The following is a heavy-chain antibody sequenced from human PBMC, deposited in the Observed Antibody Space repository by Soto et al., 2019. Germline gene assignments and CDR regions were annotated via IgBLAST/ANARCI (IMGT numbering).Heavy chain of an antibody. CDR2: IYYSGST. Sequence: ASETLSLTCTVSGGSVSSGSYYWSWIRQPPGKGLEWIGYIYYSGSTNYNPSLKSRVTISVDTSKNQFSLKLSSVTAADTAVYYCARGRYYYDSSGYYPTFDYWGQGTLVTVSS. V-gene: IGHV4-61*01. J-gene: IGHJ4*02. CDR1: GGSVSSGSYY. CDR3: ARGRYYYDSSGYYPTFDY. D-gene: IGHD3-22*01.